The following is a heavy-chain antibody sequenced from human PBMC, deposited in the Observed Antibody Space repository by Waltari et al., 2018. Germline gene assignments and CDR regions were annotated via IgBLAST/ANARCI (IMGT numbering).Heavy chain of an antibody. Sequence: QVQLQESGPGLVKPSQTLSLTCTVSGGSISSGGYYWSWIRQHPGKGLEWIGSIYHSGSTYYNPSLKSRVTISVETSKNQFSLKLSSVTAADTAVYYCARDLRSQFSGWSKSVDYWGQGTLVTVSS. D-gene: IGHD6-19*01. J-gene: IGHJ4*02. V-gene: IGHV4-39*07. CDR1: GGSISSGGYY. CDR3: ARDLRSQFSGWSKSVDY. CDR2: IYHSGST.